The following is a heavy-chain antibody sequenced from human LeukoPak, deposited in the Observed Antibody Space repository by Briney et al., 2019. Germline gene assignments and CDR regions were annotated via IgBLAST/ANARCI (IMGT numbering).Heavy chain of an antibody. J-gene: IGHJ4*02. V-gene: IGHV1-46*01. CDR2: INPSGGST. CDR3: VRFSGSSNFDY. CDR1: GYTFTSYY. D-gene: IGHD1-26*01. Sequence: ASVKVSCKASGYTFTSYYMHWVRQAPGQGLEWMGIINPSGGSTSYAQKFQGRVTMTRDTSTSAVYMELSSLTSEDTAMYYCVRFSGSSNFDYWGQGTLVTVSS.